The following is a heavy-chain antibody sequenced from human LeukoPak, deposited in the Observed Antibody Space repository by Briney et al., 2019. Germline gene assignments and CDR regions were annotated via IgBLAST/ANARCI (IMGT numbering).Heavy chain of an antibody. D-gene: IGHD3-10*01. CDR1: GGSISSGGYS. CDR2: IYHSGST. Sequence: PSETLSLTCAVSGGSISSGGYSWSWIRQPPGKGLEWIGYIYHSGSTYYNPSLKSRVTISVDRSKNQFSLTLNSVTAADTAVYYCARWEVRLNAFEMWGQGTMVTVSS. V-gene: IGHV4-30-2*01. CDR3: ARWEVRLNAFEM. J-gene: IGHJ3*02.